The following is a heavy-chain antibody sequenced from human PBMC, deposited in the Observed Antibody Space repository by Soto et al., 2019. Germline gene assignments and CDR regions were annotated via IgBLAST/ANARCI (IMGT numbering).Heavy chain of an antibody. V-gene: IGHV3-33*01. D-gene: IGHD1-1*01. J-gene: IGHJ3*01. CDR3: AGERNDLGFDTFDV. Sequence: PGGSLRLSCAASGFTFSSYGMHWVRQAPGKGLEWVAVIWYDGSNKYYADSVKGRFTISRDNSKNTLYLQMNSLGAEDTAVYYCAGERNDLGFDTFDVWGQGTMVTVSS. CDR1: GFTFSSYG. CDR2: IWYDGSNK.